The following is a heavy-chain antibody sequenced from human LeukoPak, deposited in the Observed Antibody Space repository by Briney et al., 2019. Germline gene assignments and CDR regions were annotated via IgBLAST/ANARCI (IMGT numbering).Heavy chain of an antibody. D-gene: IGHD2-2*01. V-gene: IGHV4-59*01. J-gene: IGHJ4*02. CDR3: ARACQEGGSTSCFDY. CDR2: IYYTGST. CDR1: GGSISSYF. Sequence: PSETLSPTCTVSGGSISSYFWSWIRQPPGKGLEWIGYIYYTGSTNYNPSLKSRVSISVDTSKNRFSLKLSSVTAADTAVYYCARACQEGGSTSCFDYWGQGTLVTVSS.